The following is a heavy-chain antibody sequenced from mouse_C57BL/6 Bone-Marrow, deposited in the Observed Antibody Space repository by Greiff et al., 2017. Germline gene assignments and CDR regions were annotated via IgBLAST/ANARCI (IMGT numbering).Heavy chain of an antibody. J-gene: IGHJ2*01. CDR2: ISSGGSYT. D-gene: IGHD1-1*01. V-gene: IGHV5-6*01. CDR1: GFTFSSYG. CDR3: ARPGSSYYFDY. Sequence: EVKLVESGGDLVKPGGSLKLSCAASGFTFSSYGMSWVRQTPDKRLEWVATISSGGSYTYYPDSVKGRFTISRDNATNTLYLQMSSLKSEDTAMYYCARPGSSYYFDYWGQGTTLTVSS.